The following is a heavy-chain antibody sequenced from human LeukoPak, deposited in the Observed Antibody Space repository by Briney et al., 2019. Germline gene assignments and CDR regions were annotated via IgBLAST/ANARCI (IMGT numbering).Heavy chain of an antibody. Sequence: SQTLSLTCTVSGGSIDSSSYYWGWIRQPPGKGLEWIGEIYHSGTTNYNPSLKSRVTTSVDKSKNQFSLKLTSVTAADTAVYYCARGRQGYSYGREYYYYDMDVWGQGTTVTVSS. D-gene: IGHD5-18*01. V-gene: IGHV4-39*07. J-gene: IGHJ6*02. CDR3: ARGRQGYSYGREYYYYDMDV. CDR2: IYHSGTT. CDR1: GGSIDSSSYY.